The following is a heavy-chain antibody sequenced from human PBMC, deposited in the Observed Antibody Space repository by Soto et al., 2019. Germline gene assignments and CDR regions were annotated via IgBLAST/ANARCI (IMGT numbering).Heavy chain of an antibody. Sequence: GGSLRLSCTASGSGFSALAMHWIRQPPGKGLEWVAVVFNDESSISYADSVKGRFTISRDNSRNTLYLQMTSLRLEDTALYYCATGAAYYYDTSRYWGQGTLVTVSS. D-gene: IGHD3-22*01. CDR3: ATGAAYYYDTSRY. V-gene: IGHV3-30-3*01. CDR2: VFNDESSI. CDR1: GSGFSALA. J-gene: IGHJ4*02.